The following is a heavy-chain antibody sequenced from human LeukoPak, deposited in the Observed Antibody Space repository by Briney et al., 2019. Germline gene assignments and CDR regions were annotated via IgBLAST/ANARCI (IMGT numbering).Heavy chain of an antibody. CDR3: AIAATRDNYYYYGMDV. CDR1: GYTFTSYG. D-gene: IGHD1/OR15-1a*01. J-gene: IGHJ6*04. V-gene: IGHV1-18*04. Sequence: ASVKVSCKASGYTFTSYGISWARQAPGQGLEWMGWISAYNGNTNYAQKLQGRVTMTTDTSTSTAYMELRSLRSDDTAVYYCAIAATRDNYYYYGMDVWGKGTTVTVSS. CDR2: ISAYNGNT.